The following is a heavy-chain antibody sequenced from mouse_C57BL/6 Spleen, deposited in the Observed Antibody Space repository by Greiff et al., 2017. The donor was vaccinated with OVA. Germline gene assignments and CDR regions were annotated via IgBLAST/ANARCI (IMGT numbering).Heavy chain of an antibody. CDR1: GFTFSNYW. CDR3: TGLYDYAWFAY. D-gene: IGHD2-4*01. CDR2: IRLKSDNYAT. Sequence: EVKLVESGGGLVQPGGSMKLSCVASGFTFSNYWMNWVRQSPEKGLEWVAQIRLKSDNYATHYAESVKGRFTISRDDSKSSVYLQMNNLRAEDTGIYYCTGLYDYAWFAYWGQGTLVTVSA. J-gene: IGHJ3*01. V-gene: IGHV6-3*01.